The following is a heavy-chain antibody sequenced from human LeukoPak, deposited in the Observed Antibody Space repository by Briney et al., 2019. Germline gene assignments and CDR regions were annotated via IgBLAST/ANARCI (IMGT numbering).Heavy chain of an antibody. CDR1: GYTFTSYG. CDR3: ARAGHYYDSSGYQPRPGY. CDR2: ISAYNGNT. J-gene: IGHJ4*02. D-gene: IGHD3-22*01. Sequence: ASVKVSCKASGYTFTSYGISWVRQAPGQGPEWMGWISAYNGNTNYAQKLQGRVTMTTDTSTSTAYMELRSLRSDDTAVYYCARAGHYYDSSGYQPRPGYWGQGTLVTVSS. V-gene: IGHV1-18*01.